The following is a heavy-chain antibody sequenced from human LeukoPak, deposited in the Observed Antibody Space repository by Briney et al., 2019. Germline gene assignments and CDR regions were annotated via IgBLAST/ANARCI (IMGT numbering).Heavy chain of an antibody. V-gene: IGHV1-69*13. Sequence: SVKVSCKAPGGTFSSYAISWVRQAPGQGLEWMGGIIPIFGTANYAQKFQGRVTITADESTSTAYMELSSLRSEDTAVYYCAREVVGATYYFDYWGQGTLVTVSS. CDR3: AREVVGATYYFDY. D-gene: IGHD1-26*01. J-gene: IGHJ4*02. CDR1: GGTFSSYA. CDR2: IIPIFGTA.